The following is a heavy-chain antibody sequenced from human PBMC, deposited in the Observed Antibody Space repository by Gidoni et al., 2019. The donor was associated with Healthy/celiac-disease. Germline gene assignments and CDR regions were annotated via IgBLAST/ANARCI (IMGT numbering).Heavy chain of an antibody. D-gene: IGHD5-18*01. CDR1: GGSISSYY. CDR2: INYSGST. Sequence: QVQLQESGPGLVKPSETLSLTCTVSGGSISSYYWSWIRQPPGKGLEWIGYINYSGSTNYNPSLKSRVTISVDTSKNQFSLKLSSVTAADTAVYYCARDQGYGPFDYWGQGTLVTVSS. V-gene: IGHV4-59*01. CDR3: ARDQGYGPFDY. J-gene: IGHJ4*02.